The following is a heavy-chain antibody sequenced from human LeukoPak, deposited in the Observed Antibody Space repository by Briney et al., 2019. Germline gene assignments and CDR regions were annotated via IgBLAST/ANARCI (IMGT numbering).Heavy chain of an antibody. Sequence: GSVKVSCKVSGDTLTALVIHWVRQAPGKGLEWMGGFDPEDGETNYAQKIQGRVTITEDTSTHTAYMQLRSLRSEDPAVYYCATGKRPGHSGYDYEYYFDYWGQRTLVTVSS. D-gene: IGHD5-12*01. V-gene: IGHV1-24*01. CDR1: GDTLTALV. CDR3: ATGKRPGHSGYDYEYYFDY. J-gene: IGHJ4*02. CDR2: FDPEDGET.